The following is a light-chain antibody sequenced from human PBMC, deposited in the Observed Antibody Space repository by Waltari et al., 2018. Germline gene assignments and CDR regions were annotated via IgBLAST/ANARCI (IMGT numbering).Light chain of an antibody. Sequence: QSALTQPPSVSGSPGQSVTISCIGTDSDIGDTNYVSWYQQHPGKAPQLIIFDVKARPPGVPHRVSGSKSGNTASLTISGLQFEDESDYVCCSYAGHFTWVFGGGTKLTVL. CDR3: CSYAGHFTWV. V-gene: IGLV2-11*01. J-gene: IGLJ3*02. CDR2: DVK. CDR1: DSDIGDTNY.